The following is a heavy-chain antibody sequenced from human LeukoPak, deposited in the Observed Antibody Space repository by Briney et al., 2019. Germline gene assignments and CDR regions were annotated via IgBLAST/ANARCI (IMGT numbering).Heavy chain of an antibody. D-gene: IGHD5-24*01. Sequence: GGSLRLSCAGSGYSFDDYGMRWVRQAPGKGLEWVAGINWNGGSTGYAASVKGRCTISRDNDKNALYLEMNSLRAEDTAFYYCVRLGRDGYTYGAAYWGLGTLVTVSS. J-gene: IGHJ1*01. CDR1: GYSFDDYG. CDR3: VRLGRDGYTYGAAY. V-gene: IGHV3-20*04. CDR2: INWNGGST.